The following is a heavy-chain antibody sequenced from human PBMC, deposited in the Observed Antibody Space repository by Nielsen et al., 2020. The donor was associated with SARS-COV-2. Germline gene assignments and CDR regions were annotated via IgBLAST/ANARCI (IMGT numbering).Heavy chain of an antibody. CDR3: ASLSSGGGFQH. V-gene: IGHV1-46*01. CDR1: GYTFTSYY. Sequence: ASVKVSCKASGYTFTSYYMHWVRQAPGQGLEWMGIINPSGGSTSYAQKFQGRVTMTRDTSTSTVYMELSSLRSEDTAVYYGASLSSGGGFQHWGQGTLVTVSS. D-gene: IGHD6-19*01. CDR2: INPSGGST. J-gene: IGHJ1*01.